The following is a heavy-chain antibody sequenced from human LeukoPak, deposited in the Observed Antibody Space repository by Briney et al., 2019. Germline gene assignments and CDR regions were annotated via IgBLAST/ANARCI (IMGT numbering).Heavy chain of an antibody. Sequence: GGSLRLSCATSGFTFSAYSMSWVRQAPGKGLEWVSAIGGSGGSTYYADSVKGRFTISRDNSKNTLYLQMNSLRAEDTAVYYCARGNWNYGYWGQGTLVTVSS. CDR3: ARGNWNYGY. V-gene: IGHV3-23*01. J-gene: IGHJ4*02. CDR1: GFTFSAYS. CDR2: IGGSGGST. D-gene: IGHD1-7*01.